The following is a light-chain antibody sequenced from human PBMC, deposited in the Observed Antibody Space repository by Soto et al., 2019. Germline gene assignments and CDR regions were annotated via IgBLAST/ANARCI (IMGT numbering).Light chain of an antibody. CDR2: DVS. Sequence: QSALTQPASVSGSPGQSITISCTGTSSDVGTYNYVSWYQQHPGKAPKLMIYDVSNRPSGVSNRFSGSKSGNTAFLTISGLQAEDEADYHCSSHTGSTVVFGGGTKVTVL. V-gene: IGLV2-14*01. CDR1: SSDVGTYNY. J-gene: IGLJ2*01. CDR3: SSHTGSTVV.